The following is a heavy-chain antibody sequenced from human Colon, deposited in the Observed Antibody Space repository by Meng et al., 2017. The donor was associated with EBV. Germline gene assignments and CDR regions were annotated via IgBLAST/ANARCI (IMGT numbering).Heavy chain of an antibody. CDR2: IDHRGNT. Sequence: DSGQMKRWGAVSRRCDVDGGAFCDYYWTWLRHPPGKGLAWIGEIDHRGNTKYNPSLKSRVTISLDTSKKQFSLKVSSVTAADSAVYYCARRGPSGNFSPWSQGALVTVSS. V-gene: IGHV4-34*01. CDR1: GGAFCDYY. CDR3: ARRGPSGNFSP. D-gene: IGHD3-10*01. J-gene: IGHJ5*02.